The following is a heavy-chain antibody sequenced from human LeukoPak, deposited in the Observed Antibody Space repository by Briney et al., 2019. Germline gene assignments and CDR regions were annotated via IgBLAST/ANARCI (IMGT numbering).Heavy chain of an antibody. CDR1: GGTFSSYA. CDR2: IIPIFGTA. V-gene: IGHV1-69*05. CDR3: ARDGYYGSGSP. D-gene: IGHD3-10*01. J-gene: IGHJ5*02. Sequence: SVKASCKASGGTFSSYAISWVRQAPGQGLEWMRRIIPIFGTANYAQKFQGRVTITTDESTSTAYMELSSLRSEDTAVYYCARDGYYGSGSPWGQGTLVTVSS.